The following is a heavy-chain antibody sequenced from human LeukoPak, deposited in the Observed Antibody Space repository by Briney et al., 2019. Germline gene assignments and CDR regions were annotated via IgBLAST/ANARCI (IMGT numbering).Heavy chain of an antibody. CDR1: GFTFSSYW. J-gene: IGHJ4*02. CDR3: ARVSSSSWWALDY. Sequence: PGGSLRLSCAASGFTFSSYWMHWVRQAPGKGLVWVSRINTDGSSTSYADSVKGRFTISRDNAKNTLYQQMNSLRAEDTAVYYCARVSSSSWWALDYWGQGTLVTVSS. CDR2: INTDGSST. V-gene: IGHV3-74*01. D-gene: IGHD6-13*01.